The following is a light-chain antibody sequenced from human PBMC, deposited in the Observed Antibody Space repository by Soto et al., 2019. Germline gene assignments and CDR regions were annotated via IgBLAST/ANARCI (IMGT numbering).Light chain of an antibody. CDR2: GAF. V-gene: IGKV1-39*01. CDR1: QSISTY. CDR3: QQTYTTPET. Sequence: DIQMTQSPSSLSASVGDRVIITCRASQSISTYLNWFQQKPGKAPKLLIYGAFTLQGGVPSRFSGSGSGTDFTLTITSLQPEDFAAYYCQQTYTTPETFGQGT. J-gene: IGKJ1*01.